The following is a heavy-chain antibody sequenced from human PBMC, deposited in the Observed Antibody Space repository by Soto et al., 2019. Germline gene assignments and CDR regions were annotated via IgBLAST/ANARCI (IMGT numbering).Heavy chain of an antibody. Sequence: GASVKVSCKASGYTFTSYGISWVRQAPGQGLEWMGWISAYNGNTNYAQKLQGRVTMTTDTSTSTAYMELRSLRSDDTAVYYCARLLVYCSGGSCDGNNWFDPWGQGTLVTVSS. V-gene: IGHV1-18*01. D-gene: IGHD2-15*01. CDR2: ISAYNGNT. J-gene: IGHJ5*02. CDR1: GYTFTSYG. CDR3: ARLLVYCSGGSCDGNNWFDP.